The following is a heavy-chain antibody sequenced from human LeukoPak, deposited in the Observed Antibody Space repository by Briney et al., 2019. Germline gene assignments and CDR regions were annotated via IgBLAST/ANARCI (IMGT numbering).Heavy chain of an antibody. CDR3: AKQVTGNYYGMDV. Sequence: SVKVSCKASGGTFSSYAISWVRQAPGQGLEWMGGIIPIFGTANYAQKFQGRVTITADESTSTAYMELSSLRSEDTAVYYRAKQVTGNYYGMDVWGQGTTVTVSS. J-gene: IGHJ6*02. D-gene: IGHD1-20*01. V-gene: IGHV1-69*13. CDR1: GGTFSSYA. CDR2: IIPIFGTA.